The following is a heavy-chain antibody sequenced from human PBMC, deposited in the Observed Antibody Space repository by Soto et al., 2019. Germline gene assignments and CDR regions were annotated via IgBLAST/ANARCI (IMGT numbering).Heavy chain of an antibody. CDR3: ARGVLAVAGSVDYYYGMDV. J-gene: IGHJ6*02. CDR2: IIPIFGTA. CDR1: GGTFSSYA. D-gene: IGHD6-19*01. Sequence: ASVKVSCKASGGTFSSYAISWVRQAPGQGLEWMGGIIPIFGTANYAQKFQGRVTITADESTSTAYMELSSLRSEDTAVYYCARGVLAVAGSVDYYYGMDVWGQGTTVTVSS. V-gene: IGHV1-69*13.